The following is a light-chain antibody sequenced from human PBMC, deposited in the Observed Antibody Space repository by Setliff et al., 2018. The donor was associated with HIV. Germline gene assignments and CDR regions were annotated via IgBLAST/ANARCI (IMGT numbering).Light chain of an antibody. J-gene: IGLJ1*01. Sequence: QSVLTQPPSASGTPGQKVTISCSGSSSNIGSNTVNWHQQLPGTAPKLLIYSSNVRPSRVPDRFSGSKSGTSASLAISGLQAEDEADYYCAAWDDSLTGYVFGTGTKVTVL. CDR3: AAWDDSLTGYV. CDR1: SSNIGSNT. CDR2: SSN. V-gene: IGLV1-44*01.